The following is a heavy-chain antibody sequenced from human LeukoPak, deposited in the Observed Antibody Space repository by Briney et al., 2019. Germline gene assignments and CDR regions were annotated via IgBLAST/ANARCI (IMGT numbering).Heavy chain of an antibody. CDR3: ARHLQVSGSGSYYYYYGMDV. CDR2: IWYDGSNK. J-gene: IGHJ6*02. Sequence: GGSLRLSCAASGFTFSSYSMHWVRQAPGKGLEWVAVIWYDGSNKYYADSVKGRFTISRDNSKNTLYLQMNSLRAEDTAVYYCARHLQVSGSGSYYYYYGMDVWGQGTTVTVSS. D-gene: IGHD3-10*01. CDR1: GFTFSSYS. V-gene: IGHV3-33*08.